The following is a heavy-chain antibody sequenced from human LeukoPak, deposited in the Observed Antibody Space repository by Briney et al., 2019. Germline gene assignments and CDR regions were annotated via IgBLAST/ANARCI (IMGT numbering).Heavy chain of an antibody. CDR3: ARVLGYCSSTSCSPDV. D-gene: IGHD2-2*01. CDR1: GFIFSNYW. Sequence: GGSLRLSCAASGFIFSNYWMSWVRQAPGKGLEWVANIKQDGSEKYYVDSVKGRFTISRDNAKNSLYLQMNSLRAEDTAVYYCARVLGYCSSTSCSPDVWGKGTTVTVSS. CDR2: IKQDGSEK. J-gene: IGHJ6*04. V-gene: IGHV3-7*01.